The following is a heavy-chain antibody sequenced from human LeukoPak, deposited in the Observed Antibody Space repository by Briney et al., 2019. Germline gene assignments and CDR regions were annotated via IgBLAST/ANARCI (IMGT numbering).Heavy chain of an antibody. Sequence: PSETLSLTCTVSGASINSGSYYWSWIRQPAGKGLEWIGRIYTSGSTDYNPSLKSRVTISVDTSKNQFSLKLSSVTAADTAVYFCAREGNDFPLSLGYWGQGTLVTVSS. V-gene: IGHV4-61*02. J-gene: IGHJ4*02. D-gene: IGHD3/OR15-3a*01. CDR1: GASINSGSYY. CDR2: IYTSGST. CDR3: AREGNDFPLSLGY.